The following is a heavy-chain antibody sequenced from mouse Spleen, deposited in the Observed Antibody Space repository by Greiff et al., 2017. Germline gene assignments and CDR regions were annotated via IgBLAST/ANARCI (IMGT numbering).Heavy chain of an antibody. D-gene: IGHD2-14*01. CDR3: ARSAYYRYDDYAMDY. CDR1: GYAFSSYW. J-gene: IGHJ4*01. CDR2: IYPGDGDT. V-gene: IGHV1-80*01. Sequence: QVQLQQSGAELVKPGASVKISCKASGYAFSSYWMNWVKQRPGKGLEWIGQIYPGDGDTNYNGKFKGKATLTADKSSSTAYMQLSSLTSEDSAVYFCARSAYYRYDDYAMDYWGQGTSVTVSS.